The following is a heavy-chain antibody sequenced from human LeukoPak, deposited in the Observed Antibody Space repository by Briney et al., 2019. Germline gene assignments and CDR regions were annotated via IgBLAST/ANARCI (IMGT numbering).Heavy chain of an antibody. CDR3: ASSRSSSGWSLIDY. J-gene: IGHJ4*02. V-gene: IGHV4-59*01. CDR2: IYYSGST. Sequence: NPSETLSLTCTVSGGSINSYYWSWIRQPPGKGLEWVGYIYYSGSTNYKPSLKRRVTISVDTSKNQFSLKVSSVTAADTAVYYCASSRSSSGWSLIDYWGQGALVTVSS. CDR1: GGSINSYY. D-gene: IGHD6-19*01.